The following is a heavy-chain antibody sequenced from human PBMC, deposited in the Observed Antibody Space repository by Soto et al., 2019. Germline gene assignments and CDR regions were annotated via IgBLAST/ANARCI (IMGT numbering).Heavy chain of an antibody. V-gene: IGHV4-39*01. CDR1: GGSLTNNTFY. Sequence: VSLTCPVPGGSLTNNTFYWGWIRQTPGKCLEWLGSLYYTGITFYNPSLKSRATLSVDTSKNQFSLKLSSVTVADTAVYFCAAQVRLAADERQSVPYDPWGQRSVV. CDR2: LYYTGIT. J-gene: IGHJ5*02. D-gene: IGHD3-16*01. CDR3: AAQVRLAADERQSVPYDP.